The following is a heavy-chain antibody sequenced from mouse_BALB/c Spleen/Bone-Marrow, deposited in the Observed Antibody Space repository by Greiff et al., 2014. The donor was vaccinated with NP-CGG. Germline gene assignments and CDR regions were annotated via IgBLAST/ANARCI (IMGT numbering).Heavy chain of an antibody. V-gene: IGHV1-67*01. Sequence: VKLQESGPELVRPGVSVKISCKGSGYTFTDYAMHWVKQSHAKSLEWIGVISTYSGNTNYNQKFKGKATMTVDKSSSTAYMERARLTSEDSAIYYCARGSMITTDWFAYWGQGTLVTVSA. D-gene: IGHD2-4*01. J-gene: IGHJ3*01. CDR1: GYTFTDYA. CDR2: ISTYSGNT. CDR3: ARGSMITTDWFAY.